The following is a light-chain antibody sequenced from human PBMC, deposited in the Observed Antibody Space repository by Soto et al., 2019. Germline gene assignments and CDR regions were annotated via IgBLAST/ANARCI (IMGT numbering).Light chain of an antibody. Sequence: QSVLTQPPSASGTPGQRVTISCSGSSSNIGSNTVDWYQQLPGTAPKLLIYSNDQRPSGVPDRFSGSKSGTSASLAISGLKSEDEAEYHCAAWDDSLNGPGFGGGTKLTVL. CDR2: SND. V-gene: IGLV1-44*01. CDR1: SSNIGSNT. J-gene: IGLJ2*01. CDR3: AAWDDSLNGPG.